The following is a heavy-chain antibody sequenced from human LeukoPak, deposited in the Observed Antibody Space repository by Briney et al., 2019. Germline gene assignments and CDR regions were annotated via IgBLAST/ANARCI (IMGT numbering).Heavy chain of an antibody. CDR3: ARAVSGWYNWFDP. J-gene: IGHJ5*02. CDR1: GYTFTSYD. V-gene: IGHV1-8*01. CDR2: MNPNSGNT. Sequence: GASVKVSCKASGYTFTSYDINWVRQAAGQGLEWMGWMNPNSGNTGYAQKFQGRVTMTRNTSISTAYMELSSLRSEDTAVYYCARAVSGWYNWFDPWGQGTLVAVSS. D-gene: IGHD6-19*01.